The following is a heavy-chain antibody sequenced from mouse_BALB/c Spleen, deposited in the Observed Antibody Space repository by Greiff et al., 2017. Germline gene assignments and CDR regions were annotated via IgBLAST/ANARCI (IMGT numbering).Heavy chain of an antibody. V-gene: IGHV1S81*02. J-gene: IGHJ4*01. CDR3: AKDYYGKRYAMDY. CDR1: GYTFTSYW. Sequence: VQLQQPGAELVKPGASVKLSCKASGYTFTSYWMHWVKQRPGQGLEWIGEINPSNGRTNYNEKFKSMATLTVDKSSSTAYMQLSSLTSEDSAVYYCAKDYYGKRYAMDYWGQGTSVTVSS. D-gene: IGHD2-1*01. CDR2: INPSNGRT.